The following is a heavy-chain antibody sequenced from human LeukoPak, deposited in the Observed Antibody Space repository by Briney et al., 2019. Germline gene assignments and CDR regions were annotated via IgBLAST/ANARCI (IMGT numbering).Heavy chain of an antibody. J-gene: IGHJ6*02. CDR2: IYSSGST. CDR3: PRESSYFYGMDV. Sequence: SESLSLTRTVSGGSISGDYWGWVRQRPGKGLEWIGDIYSSGSTNYNPSLKSRVTISVDTSKNQFSLKLSSVTAADTAVYYCPRESSYFYGMDVWGHGTSVTVSS. CDR1: GGSISGDY. V-gene: IGHV4-59*01.